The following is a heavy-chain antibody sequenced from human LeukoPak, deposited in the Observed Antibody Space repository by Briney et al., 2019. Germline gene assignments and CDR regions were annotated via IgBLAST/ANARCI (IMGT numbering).Heavy chain of an antibody. Sequence: SVKVSCKASGGTFSSYAISWVRQAPGQGLEWMGGIIPIFGTANYAQKFQGRVTITTDESTSTAYMEPSSLRSEDTAVYYCAGGGATTRFAFDIWGQGTMVTVSS. V-gene: IGHV1-69*05. CDR1: GGTFSSYA. CDR3: AGGGATTRFAFDI. J-gene: IGHJ3*02. CDR2: IIPIFGTA. D-gene: IGHD1-26*01.